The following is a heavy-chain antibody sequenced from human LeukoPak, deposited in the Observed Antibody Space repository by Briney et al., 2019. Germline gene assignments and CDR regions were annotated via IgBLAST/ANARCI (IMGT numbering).Heavy chain of an antibody. J-gene: IGHJ4*02. V-gene: IGHV3-30*01. CDR1: GFTFSSYA. D-gene: IGHD6-6*01. CDR3: ARDRGLVVAARLFDY. Sequence: GGSLRLSCAASGFTFSSYAIHWVGQAPGKGLEWVAVISYDGSNKYYADSVQGRFTLSRDNSKHTLYLQMNSLRAEDTAVYYCARDRGLVVAARLFDYWGQGTLVTVSS. CDR2: ISYDGSNK.